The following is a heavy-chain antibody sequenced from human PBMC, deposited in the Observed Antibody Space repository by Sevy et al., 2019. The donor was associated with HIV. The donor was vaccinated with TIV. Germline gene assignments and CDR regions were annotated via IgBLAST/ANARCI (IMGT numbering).Heavy chain of an antibody. CDR2: ISYDGSNK. Sequence: WGSLRLSCAASGFTFSSYGMHWVRQAPGKGLEWVAVISYDGSNKYYADSVKGRFTISRDNSKNTLYLQMNSLRAEDTAVYYCARRSGSYKKGPDYWGQGTLVTVSS. CDR3: ARRSGSYKKGPDY. D-gene: IGHD1-26*01. J-gene: IGHJ4*02. V-gene: IGHV3-30*03. CDR1: GFTFSSYG.